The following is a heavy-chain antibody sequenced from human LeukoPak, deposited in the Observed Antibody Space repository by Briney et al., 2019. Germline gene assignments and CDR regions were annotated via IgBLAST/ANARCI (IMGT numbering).Heavy chain of an antibody. CDR3: ARGPSSGSWYFDL. CDR2: TYYRSRWFN. Sequence: SQTLSLTCSISGDTVSRNTATWNWIRQSPSRGLEWLGRTYYRSRWFNDNSESAKSRIIITPDTSKNHFSLQLNSVTPEDTAVYYCARGPSSGSWYFDLWGRGTLVIVSS. V-gene: IGHV6-1*01. J-gene: IGHJ2*01. CDR1: GDTVSRNTAT. D-gene: IGHD3-22*01.